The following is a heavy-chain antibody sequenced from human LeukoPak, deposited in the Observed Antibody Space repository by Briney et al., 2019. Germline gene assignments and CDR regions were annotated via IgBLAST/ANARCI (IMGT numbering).Heavy chain of an antibody. D-gene: IGHD3-10*01. CDR3: AREVYYGSGSSLDY. J-gene: IGHJ4*02. CDR2: INPNSGRT. Sequence: SVKLSCNASAYTFTGYYMHWVRQAPGQGLEWMGWINPNSGRTNYAQKFQGRVTMTRDTSISTAYMELSRLRSDDTAVYYCAREVYYGSGSSLDYWGQGTLVTVSS. CDR1: AYTFTGYY. V-gene: IGHV1-2*02.